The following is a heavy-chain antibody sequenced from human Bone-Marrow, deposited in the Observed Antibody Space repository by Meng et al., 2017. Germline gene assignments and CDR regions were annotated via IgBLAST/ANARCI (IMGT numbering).Heavy chain of an antibody. V-gene: IGHV4-4*02. CDR2: IYHSGST. CDR1: GGSISSSNW. CDR3: ARTGYSSGRLNYYYGMDV. Sequence: SETLSLTCAVSGGSISSSNWWGWVRQPPGKGLEWIGGIYHSGSTNYNPSLKSRVTISVDKSKNQFSLKLSSVTAADTAVYYCARTGYSSGRLNYYYGMDVWGQGTPVTVSS. J-gene: IGHJ6*02. D-gene: IGHD6-19*01.